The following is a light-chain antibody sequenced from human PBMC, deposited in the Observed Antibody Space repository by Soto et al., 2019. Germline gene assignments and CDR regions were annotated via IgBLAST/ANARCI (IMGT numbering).Light chain of an antibody. CDR1: QSISSW. CDR2: EAS. CDR3: QQYECWALT. V-gene: IGKV1-5*01. J-gene: IGKJ4*01. Sequence: DVHMAESPATQSESVGDRVTITCRASQSISSWLAWYQQKPGKAPKVLISEASSLESGVPSRFSGSGSGTEFTLTISSLQPDDFATYYCQQYECWALTFGGGTKVAIK.